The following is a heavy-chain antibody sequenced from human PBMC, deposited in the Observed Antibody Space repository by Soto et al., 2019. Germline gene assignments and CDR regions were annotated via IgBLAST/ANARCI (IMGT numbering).Heavy chain of an antibody. CDR3: AGSTNDYGDRH. J-gene: IGHJ1*01. Sequence: ALVMPSWKPSGYSFTSYDINWVRQATGQGLEWMGWMNPNSGNTGYAQKFQGRVTMTRNTSISTAYMELSSLRSDDTAVYYCAGSTNDYGDRHWG. CDR2: MNPNSGNT. CDR1: GYSFTSYD. V-gene: IGHV1-8*01. D-gene: IGHD4-17*01.